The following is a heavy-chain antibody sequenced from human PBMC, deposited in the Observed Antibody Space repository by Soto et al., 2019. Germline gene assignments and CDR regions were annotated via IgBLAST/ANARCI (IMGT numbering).Heavy chain of an antibody. CDR3: ARLIPIAAAGIADP. Sequence: SETLSLTCTVSDDSISSGVFFWSWFRQHPGRGLQWIAYIDYRGTTYYNPSLRSRTTMSIDASKRHFSLHLTSATSADTAVYYCARLIPIAAAGIADPWGQGSLVTVSS. D-gene: IGHD6-13*01. V-gene: IGHV4-31*03. J-gene: IGHJ5*02. CDR2: IDYRGTT. CDR1: DDSISSGVFF.